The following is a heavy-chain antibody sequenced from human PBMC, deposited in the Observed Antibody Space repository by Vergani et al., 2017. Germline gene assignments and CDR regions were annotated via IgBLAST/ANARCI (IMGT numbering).Heavy chain of an antibody. J-gene: IGHJ3*02. CDR3: ARLGYCSSTSCPGDAFDI. Sequence: QVQLQESGPGLVKPSQTLSLTCTVSGASINNDFYYWHWIRQPPGKGLEWIGYIYYSGSTNYNPSLKSRVTISVDTSKNQFSLKLSSVTAADTAVYYCARLGYCSSTSCPGDAFDIWGQGTMVTVSS. V-gene: IGHV4-61*01. CDR2: IYYSGST. D-gene: IGHD2-2*01. CDR1: GASINNDFYY.